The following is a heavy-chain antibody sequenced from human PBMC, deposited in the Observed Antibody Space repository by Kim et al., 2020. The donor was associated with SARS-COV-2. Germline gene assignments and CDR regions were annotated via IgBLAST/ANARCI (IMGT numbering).Heavy chain of an antibody. D-gene: IGHD2-2*01. J-gene: IGHJ3*02. Sequence: SVKVSCKASGGTFSSYVISWVRQAPGQGLEWMGGIIPIFGTANYAQKFQGRVTITADESTSTAYMELSSLRSEDTAVYYCAREGALVVPAAATGHDAFDIWGQGTMVTVSS. V-gene: IGHV1-69*13. CDR3: AREGALVVPAAATGHDAFDI. CDR2: IIPIFGTA. CDR1: GGTFSSYV.